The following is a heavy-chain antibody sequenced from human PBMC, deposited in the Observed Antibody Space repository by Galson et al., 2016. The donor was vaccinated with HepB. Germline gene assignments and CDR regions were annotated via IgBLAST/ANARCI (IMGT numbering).Heavy chain of an antibody. D-gene: IGHD6-13*01. CDR1: EFTFSTYG. Sequence: SLRLSCAASEFTFSTYGMHWVRQAPGKGLEWVALIWHDGSNNYYADSVKGRFTISRDNPKNTLYLQMNSLKVEDTAVYYCAREMHVAAAAAFDFWGRGALVTVSS. CDR3: AREMHVAAAAAFDF. CDR2: IWHDGSNN. V-gene: IGHV3-33*01. J-gene: IGHJ4*02.